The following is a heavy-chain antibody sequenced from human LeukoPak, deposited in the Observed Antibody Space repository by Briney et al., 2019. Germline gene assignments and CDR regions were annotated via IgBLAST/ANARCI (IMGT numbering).Heavy chain of an antibody. J-gene: IGHJ4*02. Sequence: GASVKVSCKASGYTFTSYDINWVRQATGQGLEWMGWMNPNSGNTGYAQKFQGRVTMTRDMSTSTVYMELSSLRSEDTAVYYCARAPITTTYDYWGQGTLVTVSS. CDR3: ARAPITTTYDY. CDR2: MNPNSGNT. V-gene: IGHV1-8*01. CDR1: GYTFTSYD. D-gene: IGHD3-22*01.